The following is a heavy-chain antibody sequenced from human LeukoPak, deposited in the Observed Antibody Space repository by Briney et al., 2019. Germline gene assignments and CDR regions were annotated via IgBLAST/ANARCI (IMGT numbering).Heavy chain of an antibody. V-gene: IGHV4-39*07. CDR1: GGSISSNSYY. Sequence: PSETLSLTCTVSGGSISSNSYYWGWIRQSPGKGLEWIGNIYYSGSTYYNPSLKSRVTISVDASKNQFSLKLSSVTAADTAVYYCAKDGINYYDISGYDIWGQGTLVTVSS. J-gene: IGHJ4*02. CDR2: IYYSGST. CDR3: AKDGINYYDISGYDI. D-gene: IGHD3-22*01.